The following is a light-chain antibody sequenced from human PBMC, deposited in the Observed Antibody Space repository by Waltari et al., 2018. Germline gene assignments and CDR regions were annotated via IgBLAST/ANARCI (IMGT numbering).Light chain of an antibody. CDR2: GAS. Sequence: EMVLTQSPGTLSLSPGERAPLPCRASQSVGSTYLAWYQHKPGQAPRLLIYGASSRATGIPDRFSGSGSGTDFTLTISRLEPEDSAVYYCQQYGNSPRFGQGTKVEIK. CDR3: QQYGNSPR. CDR1: QSVGSTY. V-gene: IGKV3-20*01. J-gene: IGKJ1*01.